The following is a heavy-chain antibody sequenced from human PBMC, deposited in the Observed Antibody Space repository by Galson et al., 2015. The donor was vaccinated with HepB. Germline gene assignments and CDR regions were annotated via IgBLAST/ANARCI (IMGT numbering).Heavy chain of an antibody. V-gene: IGHV4-4*07. Sequence: LSLTCTVSGGSISSYYWSWIRQPAGKGLEWIGRIYTSGSTSYNPSLKSQATMSVDTPKNQFSLKLNSVTAANTAVYYCARSRYDSSGYDEAFDIWGQGTMVTASS. CDR2: IYTSGST. D-gene: IGHD3-22*01. CDR3: ARSRYDSSGYDEAFDI. CDR1: GGSISSYY. J-gene: IGHJ3*02.